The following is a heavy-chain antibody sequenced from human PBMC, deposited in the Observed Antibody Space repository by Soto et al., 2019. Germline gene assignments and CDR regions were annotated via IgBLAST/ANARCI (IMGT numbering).Heavy chain of an antibody. V-gene: IGHV3-33*01. J-gene: IGHJ4*02. CDR2: IWYDGSNK. CDR1: GFTFSSYG. Sequence: QVQLVESGGGVVQPGRSLRLSCAASGFTFSSYGMHWVRQAPGKGLERVAVIWYDGSNKYYADSVKGRFTISRDNSKNTLYLQMNSLRAEDTAVYYCASQYDFWSGYYLGAWGQGTLVTVSS. D-gene: IGHD3-3*01. CDR3: ASQYDFWSGYYLGA.